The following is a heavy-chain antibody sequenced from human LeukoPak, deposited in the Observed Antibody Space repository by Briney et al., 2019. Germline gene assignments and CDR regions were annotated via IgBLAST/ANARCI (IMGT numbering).Heavy chain of an antibody. CDR3: ARGPPVWNSNYYFDY. V-gene: IGHV4-30-2*01. D-gene: IGHD1-1*01. CDR2: IYHSGST. J-gene: IGHJ4*02. Sequence: TLSLTCTVSGGSISSGGYYWSWIRQPPGKGLEWIGYIYHSGSTYYNPSLKSRVTMSVDRSKNQFSLRLSSVTAADTAVYYCARGPPVWNSNYYFDYWGQGNLFTVSS. CDR1: GGSISSGGYY.